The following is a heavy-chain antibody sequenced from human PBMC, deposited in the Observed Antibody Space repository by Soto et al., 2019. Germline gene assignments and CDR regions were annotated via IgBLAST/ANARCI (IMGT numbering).Heavy chain of an antibody. CDR1: GFIFSDSA. CDR3: VRDDDYDDNGFDY. V-gene: IGHV3-73*01. Sequence: GSLRLSCAASGFIFSDSAMYWVRQTSGKGLEWIGRIRNKAQNYATAYAASVGGRFTISRDDSKNTAYLQMNSLKTEDTAVYYCVRDDDYDDNGFDYWGQGT. D-gene: IGHD4-17*01. J-gene: IGHJ4*02. CDR2: IRNKAQNYAT.